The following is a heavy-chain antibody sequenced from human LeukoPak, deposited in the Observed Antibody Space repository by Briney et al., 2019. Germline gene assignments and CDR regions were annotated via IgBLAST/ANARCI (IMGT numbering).Heavy chain of an antibody. CDR3: AAGIAAAGTPFDY. Sequence: GGSLRLSCAASGFTFSSYWMSWVRQAPGKGLEWVSSISSSSSYIYYADSVKGRFTISRDNAKNSLYLQMNSLRAEDTAVYYCAAGIAAAGTPFDYWGQGTLVTVSS. D-gene: IGHD6-13*01. CDR1: GFTFSSYW. V-gene: IGHV3-21*01. J-gene: IGHJ4*02. CDR2: ISSSSSYI.